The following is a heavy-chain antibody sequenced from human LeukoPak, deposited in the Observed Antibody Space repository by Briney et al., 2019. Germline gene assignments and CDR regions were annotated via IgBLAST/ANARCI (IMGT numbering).Heavy chain of an antibody. Sequence: GASVKVSCKASGGTFSSYAISWVRQAPGQGLEWMGGIIPIFGTANYAQKFQGRVTITADESTSTVYMELSSLRSEDTAVYYCARELPLIAALDYWGQGTLVTVSS. J-gene: IGHJ4*02. CDR3: ARELPLIAALDY. V-gene: IGHV1-69*13. D-gene: IGHD6-25*01. CDR2: IIPIFGTA. CDR1: GGTFSSYA.